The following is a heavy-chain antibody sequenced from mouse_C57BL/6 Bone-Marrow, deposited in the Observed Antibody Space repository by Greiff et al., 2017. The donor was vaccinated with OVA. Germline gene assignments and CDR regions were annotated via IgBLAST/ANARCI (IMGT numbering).Heavy chain of an antibody. Sequence: EVQGVESGGDLVKPGGSLKLSCAASGFTFSSYGMSWVRQTPDKRLEWVATISSGGSYTYYPDSVKGRFTISRDNAKNTLYLQMSSLKSEDTAMYYCARQYDYDGAMFAYWGQGTLVTVSA. CDR1: GFTFSSYG. D-gene: IGHD2-4*01. CDR3: ARQYDYDGAMFAY. CDR2: ISSGGSYT. V-gene: IGHV5-6*01. J-gene: IGHJ3*01.